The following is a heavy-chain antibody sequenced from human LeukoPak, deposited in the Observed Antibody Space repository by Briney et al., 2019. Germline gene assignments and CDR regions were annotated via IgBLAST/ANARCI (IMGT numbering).Heavy chain of an antibody. J-gene: IGHJ4*02. Sequence: SETLSLTCAVYGGSFSGYYWSWIRQPPGKGLEWIGEINHSGSTNYNPSLKSRVTISVDTSKNQFSLKLSSVTAADTAVYYCTSLISSGWPFDYWGQGTLVTVSS. CDR1: GGSFSGYY. CDR3: TSLISSGWPFDY. CDR2: INHSGST. V-gene: IGHV4-34*01. D-gene: IGHD6-19*01.